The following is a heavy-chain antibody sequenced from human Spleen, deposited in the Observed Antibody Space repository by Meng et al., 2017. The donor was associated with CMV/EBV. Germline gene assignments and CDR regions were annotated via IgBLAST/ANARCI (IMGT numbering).Heavy chain of an antibody. CDR2: ISSSGSTI. J-gene: IGHJ3*02. D-gene: IGHD3-22*01. CDR3: ARAYPMNYYYDSSGPRDAFDI. V-gene: IGHV3-48*03. CDR1: GFTFSSYE. Sequence: GESLKISCAASGFTFSSYEMNWVRQAPGKGLEWVSYISSSGSTIYYADSVKGRFTISRDNAKNSLYLQMNSLRAEDTAVYYCARAYPMNYYYDSSGPRDAFDIWGQGTMVTVSS.